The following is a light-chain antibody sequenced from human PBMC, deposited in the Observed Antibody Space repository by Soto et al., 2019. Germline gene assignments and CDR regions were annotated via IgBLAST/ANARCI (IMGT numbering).Light chain of an antibody. CDR1: TGAVTSGHY. Sequence: QAVVTQEPSLTVSPGGTVTLTCGFSTGAVTSGHYPGWFQQKTGQPPRALISRTGDKYSWTPARFSGSLLGDKAALTLSDVQPEDEADYFCVMFNVNDFCVFGGGTKLTVL. CDR2: RTG. CDR3: VMFNVNDFCV. J-gene: IGLJ3*02. V-gene: IGLV7-43*01.